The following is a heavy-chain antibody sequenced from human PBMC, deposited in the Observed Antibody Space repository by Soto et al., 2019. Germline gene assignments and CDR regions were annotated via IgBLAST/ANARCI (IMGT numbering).Heavy chain of an antibody. CDR2: ISSSAGRT. D-gene: IGHD4-17*01. J-gene: IGHJ4*02. CDR3: AKNIWSGWTTYDY. CDR1: GFTFSSHA. Sequence: EVQLLESGGGLVQPGGSLRLSCTASGFTFSSHAMSWVRQAPGRGLEWVSSISSSAGRTFYADSVKGRFTVSRDNSKNSVYLQMNSLRAEDTALDYCAKNIWSGWTTYDYWGQGNLVTVSS. V-gene: IGHV3-23*01.